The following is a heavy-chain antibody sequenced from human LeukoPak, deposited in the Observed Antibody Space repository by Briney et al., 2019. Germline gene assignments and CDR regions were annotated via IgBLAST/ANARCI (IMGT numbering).Heavy chain of an antibody. V-gene: IGHV4-38-2*02. CDR1: GYSISSGYY. Sequence: PSETLSLTCIVSGYSISSGYYWGWIRQPPGKGLEWIGNIHHSGSTYYNPSLKSRVTISVDTSKNQLSLKLSSVTAADTAVYYCARDRGDITIFGVVPYYFDYWGQGTLVTVSS. D-gene: IGHD3-3*01. CDR2: IHHSGST. J-gene: IGHJ4*02. CDR3: ARDRGDITIFGVVPYYFDY.